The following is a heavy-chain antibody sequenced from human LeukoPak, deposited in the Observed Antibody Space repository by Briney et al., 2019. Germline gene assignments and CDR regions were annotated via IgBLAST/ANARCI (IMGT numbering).Heavy chain of an antibody. CDR2: LSGSGTST. V-gene: IGHV3-23*01. J-gene: IGHJ4*02. D-gene: IGHD5-12*01. CDR1: GFTFSSYA. CDR3: AKDASGYLSGGFDY. Sequence: GGSLRLSCAASGFTFSSYAMSWVRQAPGKGLEWVSALSGSGTSTYYADSVKGRFTISRDNSKNTLYLQMNSLRAEDTAVYYCAKDASGYLSGGFDYWGQGTLVTVSS.